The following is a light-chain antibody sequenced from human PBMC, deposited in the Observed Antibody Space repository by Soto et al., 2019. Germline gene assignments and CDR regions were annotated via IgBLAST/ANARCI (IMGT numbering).Light chain of an antibody. CDR1: QSVRSN. Sequence: EIVMTHSPATLSVSPWDRAALSCRANQSVRSNLAWYQQRPGQAPRLLIYGASTRAAGVPARFSGSGSGTDFTLTISRLGPEDFAVYYCQQYGNSPITFGQGTKVDIK. CDR2: GAS. V-gene: IGKV3-15*01. CDR3: QQYGNSPIT. J-gene: IGKJ1*01.